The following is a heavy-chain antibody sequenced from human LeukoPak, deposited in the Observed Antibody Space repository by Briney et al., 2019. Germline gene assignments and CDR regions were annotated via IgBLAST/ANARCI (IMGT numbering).Heavy chain of an antibody. CDR1: GGTFSSYA. J-gene: IGHJ6*03. V-gene: IGHV1-69*13. D-gene: IGHD5-18*01. CDR3: ARVADTAVFYMDV. Sequence: GASVTVSCKASGGTFSSYAISWVRQAPGQGLEWMGGIIPIFGTANYAQKFQGRVTITADESTSTAYMELSSLRSEGTAVYYCARVADTAVFYMDVWGKGTTVTVSS. CDR2: IIPIFGTA.